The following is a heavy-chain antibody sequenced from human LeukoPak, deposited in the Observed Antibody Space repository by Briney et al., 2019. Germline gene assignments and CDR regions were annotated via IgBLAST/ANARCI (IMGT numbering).Heavy chain of an antibody. J-gene: IGHJ4*02. V-gene: IGHV1-69*05. Sequence: SVKVSCKASGGTFSSYAISWVRQAPGQGLEWMGGIIPIFGTANYAQKFQGRVTITMDEATSTAYMEPRSLRSDDTAVYYCARGGQTSLAGYWGQGTLVTVSS. D-gene: IGHD6-19*01. CDR1: GGTFSSYA. CDR3: ARGGQTSLAGY. CDR2: IIPIFGTA.